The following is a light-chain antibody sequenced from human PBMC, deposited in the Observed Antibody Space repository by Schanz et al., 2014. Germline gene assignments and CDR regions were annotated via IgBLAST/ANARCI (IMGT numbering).Light chain of an antibody. V-gene: IGKV3-15*01. Sequence: EIVLTQSPATLSLSPGERATLSCRASQSVSDNLAWYQQKPGQAPSLLIYGASTRATGIPARFSGSGSGTEFTLTISSLQSEDFATYYCQQYHYWPMYTFGQGTKLEIK. CDR2: GAS. CDR3: QQYHYWPMYT. CDR1: QSVSDN. J-gene: IGKJ2*01.